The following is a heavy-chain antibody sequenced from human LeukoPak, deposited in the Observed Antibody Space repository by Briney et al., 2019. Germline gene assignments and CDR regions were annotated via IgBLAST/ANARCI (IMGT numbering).Heavy chain of an antibody. D-gene: IGHD6-6*01. CDR2: INHSGST. Sequence: SETLSLTCAVYGGSFSGYYWSWIRQPPGKGLEWIGEINHSGSTNYNPSLKSRVTISVDTSKNQFSLKLSSVTAADTAVYYCARGNDSSSPNFDYWGQGTLVTVSS. V-gene: IGHV4-34*01. CDR3: ARGNDSSSPNFDY. J-gene: IGHJ4*02. CDR1: GGSFSGYY.